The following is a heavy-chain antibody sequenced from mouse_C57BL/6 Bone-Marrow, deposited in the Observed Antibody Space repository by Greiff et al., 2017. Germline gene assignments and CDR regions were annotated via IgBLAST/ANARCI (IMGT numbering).Heavy chain of an antibody. CDR2: FHPGSGSI. D-gene: IGHD2-4*01. Sequence: QVQLQQSGAELVKPGASVKLSCKASGYIFTEYTIHWVKQRSGQGLEWIGWFHPGSGSIKYNERFKDKATLTADKSSNTDYMELSRLTSEDSAVYFCARHERYYDYEGYFDYWGQGTTLTVSS. J-gene: IGHJ2*01. CDR1: GYIFTEYT. CDR3: ARHERYYDYEGYFDY. V-gene: IGHV1-62-2*01.